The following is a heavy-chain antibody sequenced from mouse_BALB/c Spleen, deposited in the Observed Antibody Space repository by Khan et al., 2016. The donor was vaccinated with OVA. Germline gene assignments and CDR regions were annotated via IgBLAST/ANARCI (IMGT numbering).Heavy chain of an antibody. CDR1: GFSLTDFG. Sequence: VELVESGPGLVAPSQSLSITCTVSGFSLTDFGVNWIRQPPGKGLEWLGMIWGDGSTDSNSALKSRLSISKDKSKSQVFLNMNSLQTDDSARYYCARELRLGGFAFWGRGTLVTVSA. D-gene: IGHD1-2*01. J-gene: IGHJ3*01. CDR3: ARELRLGGFAF. V-gene: IGHV2-6-7*01. CDR2: IWGDGST.